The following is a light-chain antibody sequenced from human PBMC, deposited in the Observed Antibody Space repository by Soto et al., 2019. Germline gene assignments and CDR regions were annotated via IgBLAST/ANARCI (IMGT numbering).Light chain of an antibody. J-gene: IGLJ2*01. Sequence: QSPLTQLACVSGSPGQSVTISCSGASSDVGPYKLVAWYQQHPDKAPKLIIHEGTKRPSGVSSRFSGSQSGTTASLTISGLQAEDEADYYCCSYAASDLIFGGGTKVTVL. V-gene: IGLV2-23*01. CDR2: EGT. CDR1: SSDVGPYKL. CDR3: CSYAASDLI.